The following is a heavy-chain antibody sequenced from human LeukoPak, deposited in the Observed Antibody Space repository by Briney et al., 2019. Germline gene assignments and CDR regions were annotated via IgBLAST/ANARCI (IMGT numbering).Heavy chain of an antibody. CDR1: GGSVSSGSCF. D-gene: IGHD1-26*01. J-gene: IGHJ4*02. V-gene: IGHV4-61*01. CDR3: ARDREWDLTSLGYFGS. Sequence: SETLSLTCTVSGGSVSSGSCFWSWIRQPPGKGLEWIGYIHYSGSTNYNPSLESRLTISADTSKNQFSLKLNSVTAADTAVYYCARDREWDLTSLGYFGSWGQGNLVTVSS. CDR2: IHYSGST.